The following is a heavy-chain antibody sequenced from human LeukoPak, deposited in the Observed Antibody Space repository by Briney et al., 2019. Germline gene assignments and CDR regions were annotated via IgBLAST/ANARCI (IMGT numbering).Heavy chain of an antibody. V-gene: IGHV3-7*01. CDR2: IKPDGREK. CDR3: ARGFNDYGDYGAFDI. CDR1: GFTFSRCW. Sequence: GGSLRLSCAASGFTFSRCWMSWVRQAPGKGLEWVANIKPDGREKYYVDSVKGRFTISRDNAKNSLYLQMNSLRAEDTAVYYCARGFNDYGDYGAFDIWGQGTMVTVSS. J-gene: IGHJ3*02. D-gene: IGHD4-17*01.